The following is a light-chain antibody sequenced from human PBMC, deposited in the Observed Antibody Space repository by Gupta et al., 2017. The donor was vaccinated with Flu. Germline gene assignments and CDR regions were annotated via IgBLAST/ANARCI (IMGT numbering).Light chain of an antibody. CDR2: KGS. V-gene: IGKV1-5*03. Sequence: SYSLYESVGGRVTSTCRTRKGISRWLEWYQHKPGKAPKLMIYKGSTGKRGVPWRFSGGGYGTEFTLAINERQHEDFAVYYCQQENSCPSTFGQGTQMEIK. CDR1: KGISRW. CDR3: QQENSCPST. J-gene: IGKJ2*01.